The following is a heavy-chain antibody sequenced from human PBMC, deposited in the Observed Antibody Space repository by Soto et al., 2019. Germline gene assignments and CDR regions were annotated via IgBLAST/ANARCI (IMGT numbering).Heavy chain of an antibody. CDR2: IKQDGSEK. J-gene: IGHJ6*03. CDR1: GFTFSSYW. D-gene: IGHD2-8*01. CDR3: ARDNGVREYYYYYMDV. V-gene: IGHV3-7*01. Sequence: GGSLRLSCAASGFTFSSYWMSWVRQAPGKGLEWVANIKQDGSEKYYVDSVKGRFTISRDNAKNSLYLQMNSLRAEDTAVYYCARDNGVREYYYYYMDVWGKGTMVTVSS.